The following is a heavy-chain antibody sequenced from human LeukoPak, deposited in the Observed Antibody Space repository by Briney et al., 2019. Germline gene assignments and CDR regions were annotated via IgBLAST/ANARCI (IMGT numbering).Heavy chain of an antibody. CDR2: ISGSGGST. D-gene: IGHD2-2*01. CDR3: AKSPGGVVSTSFDN. V-gene: IGHV3-23*01. J-gene: IGHJ4*02. Sequence: GGSLRLSCAASGFTFSSYAMSWVRQAPGKGLEWVSAISGSGGSTYYADSVKGRFTISRDNSKNTLYLQMNSLRVEDTAVYYCAKSPGGVVSTSFDNWGQGTLVTVSS. CDR1: GFTFSSYA.